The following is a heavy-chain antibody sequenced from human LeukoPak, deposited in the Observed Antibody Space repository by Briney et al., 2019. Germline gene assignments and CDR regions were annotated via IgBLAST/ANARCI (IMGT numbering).Heavy chain of an antibody. D-gene: IGHD3-10*01. CDR1: GFTFSSYG. CDR2: ISGSGGST. J-gene: IGHJ6*03. CDR3: AKTGLLGWFGVLLYHYYYYYMDV. Sequence: GGTLRLSCAASGFTFSSYGMSWVRQAPGKGLEWVSAISGSGGSTYYADSVKGRFTISRDNSKNTLYLQMNSLRAEDTAVYYCAKTGLLGWFGVLLYHYYYYYMDVWGKGTTVTISS. V-gene: IGHV3-23*01.